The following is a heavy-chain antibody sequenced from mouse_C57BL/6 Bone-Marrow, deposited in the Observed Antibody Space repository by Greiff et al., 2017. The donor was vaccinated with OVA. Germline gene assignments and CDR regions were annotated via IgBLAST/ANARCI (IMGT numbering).Heavy chain of an antibody. J-gene: IGHJ3*01. Sequence: EVKLVESEGGLVQPGSSMKLSCTASGFTFSDYYMAWVRQVPEKGLEWVANINYDGSSTYYLDSLKSRFIISRDNAKNILYLQMSSLKSEDTATYYCARDWDGFAYWGQGTLVTVSA. CDR1: GFTFSDYY. D-gene: IGHD4-1*01. CDR2: INYDGSST. V-gene: IGHV5-16*01. CDR3: ARDWDGFAY.